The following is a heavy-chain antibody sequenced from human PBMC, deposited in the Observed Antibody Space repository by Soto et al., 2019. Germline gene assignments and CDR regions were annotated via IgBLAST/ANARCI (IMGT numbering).Heavy chain of an antibody. CDR3: AKEMKWGGMTTIHYFDS. J-gene: IGHJ4*02. D-gene: IGHD4-17*01. Sequence: EVQLVESGGGLVQPGRSLRLSCVASGFTADDYAMHWVRQAPGKGLEWVSGISSNSDTIDYADSVKGRFTISRDNAKNSLFLQMNSLRPEDTALYYWAKEMKWGGMTTIHYFDSWGQGTLVTVSS. CDR1: GFTADDYA. CDR2: ISSNSDTI. V-gene: IGHV3-9*02.